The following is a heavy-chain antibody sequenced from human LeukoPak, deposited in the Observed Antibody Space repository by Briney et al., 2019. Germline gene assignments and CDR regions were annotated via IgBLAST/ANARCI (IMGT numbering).Heavy chain of an antibody. CDR2: IYSGGST. CDR1: GFTVSSNY. D-gene: IGHD4/OR15-4a*01. J-gene: IGHJ4*02. CDR3: ARRAGAYSHPYDY. V-gene: IGHV3-66*04. Sequence: GGSLRLSCAASGFTVSSNYMSWVRQAPGKGLEWVSVIYSGGSTYYADSVKGRFTISRDNSKNTLYLQMNSLRADDTAVYYCARRAGAYSHPYDYWGQGTLVTVSS.